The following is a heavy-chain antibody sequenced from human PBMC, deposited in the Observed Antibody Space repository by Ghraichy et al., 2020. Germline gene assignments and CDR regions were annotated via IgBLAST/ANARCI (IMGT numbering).Heavy chain of an antibody. CDR2: IIPIFGTA. Sequence: SVKVSCKASGGTFSSYAISWVRQAPGQGLEWMGGIIPIFGTANYAQKFQGRVTITADKSTSTAYMELSSLRSEDTAVYYCARGGGEFVVVTAAMLSWGQGTLVTVSS. D-gene: IGHD2-2*01. CDR3: ARGGGEFVVVTAAMLS. J-gene: IGHJ5*02. V-gene: IGHV1-69*06. CDR1: GGTFSSYA.